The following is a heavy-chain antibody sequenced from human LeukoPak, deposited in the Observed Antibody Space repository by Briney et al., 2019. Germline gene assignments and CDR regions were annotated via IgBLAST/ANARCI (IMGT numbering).Heavy chain of an antibody. D-gene: IGHD2-8*01. V-gene: IGHV3-7*01. CDR1: GFTFSSYS. CDR3: ARDRDIVLMAYAIRPGWYFDL. J-gene: IGHJ2*01. CDR2: IKQDGSEK. Sequence: PGGSLRLSCAASGFTFSSYSMSWVRQAPGKGLEWVANIKQDGSEKYYVDSVKGRFTIYRDNSKNSLYLQMNSLRAEDTAVYYCARDRDIVLMAYAIRPGWYFDLWGRGTLVTVSS.